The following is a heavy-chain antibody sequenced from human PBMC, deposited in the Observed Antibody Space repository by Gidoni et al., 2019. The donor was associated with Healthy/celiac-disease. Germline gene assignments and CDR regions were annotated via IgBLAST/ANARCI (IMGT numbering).Heavy chain of an antibody. D-gene: IGHD3-22*01. Sequence: QVQLVESGGGVVQPGRSLRLSCAASGFTFSSYGMHWVRQAPGKGLEWVAVIWYDGSNKYYADSVKGRFTISRDNSKNTLYLQMNSLRAEDTAVYYCARDLLYYYDSSGYYEAYYYYGMDVWGQGTTVTVSS. V-gene: IGHV3-33*01. CDR2: IWYDGSNK. J-gene: IGHJ6*02. CDR3: ARDLLYYYDSSGYYEAYYYYGMDV. CDR1: GFTFSSYG.